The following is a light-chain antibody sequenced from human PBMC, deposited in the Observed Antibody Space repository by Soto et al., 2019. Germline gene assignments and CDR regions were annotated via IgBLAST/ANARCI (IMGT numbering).Light chain of an antibody. CDR3: QQYNSYPL. CDR2: DAS. CDR1: QSISSW. Sequence: DIQMTQSPSTLSASVGDRVTITCRASQSISSWLAWYQQKPGKAPKLLIYDASSLESGVPPRFSGSGSGTEFTLTISSLQPDDFATYYCQQYNSYPLFGPGTKVDIK. V-gene: IGKV1-5*01. J-gene: IGKJ3*01.